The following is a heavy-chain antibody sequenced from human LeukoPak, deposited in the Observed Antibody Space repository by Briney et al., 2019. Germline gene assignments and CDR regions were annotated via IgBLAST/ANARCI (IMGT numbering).Heavy chain of an antibody. D-gene: IGHD3-22*01. CDR1: GFPFTIYA. Sequence: GGSLRLSCAASGFPFTIYAMSWVRQAPGKGLEWVAVISYDGSNKYYADSVKGRFTISRDNSKNTLYLQMNSLRAEDTAVYYCARTYYYDSSGYYRPGEVYYFDYWGQGTLVTVSS. CDR2: ISYDGSNK. CDR3: ARTYYYDSSGYYRPGEVYYFDY. J-gene: IGHJ4*02. V-gene: IGHV3-30*04.